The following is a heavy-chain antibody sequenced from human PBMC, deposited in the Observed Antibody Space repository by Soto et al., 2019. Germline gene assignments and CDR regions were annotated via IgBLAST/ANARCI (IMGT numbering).Heavy chain of an antibody. CDR2: IGTAGDT. CDR3: ARAPNYYDSSGPTNSMDV. V-gene: IGHV3-13*01. Sequence: GGSLRLSCAASGFTVSSNYMSWVRQAPGKGLEWVSVIGTAGDTYYPGSVKGRFTISRENAKNSLYLQMNSLRAGDTAVYYCARAPNYYDSSGPTNSMDVWGQGTTVTVYS. CDR1: GFTVSSNY. D-gene: IGHD3-22*01. J-gene: IGHJ6*02.